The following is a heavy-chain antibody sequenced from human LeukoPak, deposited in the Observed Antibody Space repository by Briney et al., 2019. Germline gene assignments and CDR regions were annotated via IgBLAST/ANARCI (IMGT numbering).Heavy chain of an antibody. CDR2: INSDGSST. V-gene: IGHV3-74*01. Sequence: PGGSLRLSCAASGFTFSSYWMHWVRQAPGKGLVWVSRINSDGSSTSYADSVKGRFTISRDNAKNTLYLQMNSLRAEDTAVYYCAREDFCSGGSCYSGPVSWGQGTLVSLSS. CDR3: AREDFCSGGSCYSGPVS. CDR1: GFTFSSYW. D-gene: IGHD2-15*01. J-gene: IGHJ4*02.